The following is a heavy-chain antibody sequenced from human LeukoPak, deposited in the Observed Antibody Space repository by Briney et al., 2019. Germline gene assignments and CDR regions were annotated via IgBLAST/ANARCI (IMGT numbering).Heavy chain of an antibody. CDR3: ARDPHHNLISGTLGAY. CDR2: ISAYNGNT. Sequence: ASVKVSCKASGYTFTSYGISWVRQAPGQGLEWMGWISAYNGNTNYAQKLQGRVTMTTDTSTSTAYMELRSLGSDDTAVYYCARDPHHNLISGTLGAYWGQGTLVTVSS. CDR1: GYTFTSYG. V-gene: IGHV1-18*01. J-gene: IGHJ4*02. D-gene: IGHD3-16*01.